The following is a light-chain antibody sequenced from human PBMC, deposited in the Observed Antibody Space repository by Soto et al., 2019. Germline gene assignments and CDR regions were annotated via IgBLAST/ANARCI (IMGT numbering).Light chain of an antibody. V-gene: IGLV2-14*03. J-gene: IGLJ2*01. CDR1: SSDVGGYNY. Sequence: QSALTQPASVSGSPGQSITISCTGTSSDVGGYNYVSWYQQHPGKAPKLMIYDVSNRPSGVSNRFSGSKSGNTASLTISGLQAEDEADYYCSSYTSSSTVIIGGGTKLTV. CDR3: SSYTSSSTVI. CDR2: DVS.